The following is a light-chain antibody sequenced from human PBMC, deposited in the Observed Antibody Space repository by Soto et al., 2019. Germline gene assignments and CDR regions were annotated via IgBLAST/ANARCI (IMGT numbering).Light chain of an antibody. V-gene: IGKV3-15*01. CDR2: RAS. CDR3: QQYNDWLS. CDR1: QSVSSN. Sequence: ETVMTQSPDTLSLSPGESATLSCRASQSVSSNLAWYQWRPGQAPRLLIYRASTRAPGIPARFSGSGSGTEFTLTISSLQSEDFTVYYCQQYNDWLSFGGGTKVEIK. J-gene: IGKJ4*01.